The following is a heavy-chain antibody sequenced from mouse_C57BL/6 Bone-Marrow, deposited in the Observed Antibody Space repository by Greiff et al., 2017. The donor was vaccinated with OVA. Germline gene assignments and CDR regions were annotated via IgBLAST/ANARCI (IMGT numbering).Heavy chain of an antibody. D-gene: IGHD6-1*01. V-gene: IGHV5-4*01. CDR3: ARDGPITCRDAMDY. CDR1: GFTFSSYA. Sequence: EVKLMESGGGLVKPGGSLKLSCAASGFTFSSYAMSWVRQTPEKRLEWVATISDGGSYTYYPDNVKGRFTISRDNAKNNLYLQMSHLKSEDTAMYYCARDGPITCRDAMDYWGQGTSVTVAS. CDR2: ISDGGSYT. J-gene: IGHJ4*01.